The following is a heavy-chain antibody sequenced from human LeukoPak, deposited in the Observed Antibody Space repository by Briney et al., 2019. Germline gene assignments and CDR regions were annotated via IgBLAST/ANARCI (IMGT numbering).Heavy chain of an antibody. J-gene: IGHJ4*02. Sequence: ASVKVSCKASGGTFSSYAISWVRQAPGQGLEWMGGIIPMFGSKNTAQKFQGRVTITADESTSTAYMELSSLRSADTAVYYCALTATVTFGLDYWGQGTLVTVSS. CDR2: IIPMFGSK. V-gene: IGHV1-69*13. CDR3: ALTATVTFGLDY. D-gene: IGHD5-18*01. CDR1: GGTFSSYA.